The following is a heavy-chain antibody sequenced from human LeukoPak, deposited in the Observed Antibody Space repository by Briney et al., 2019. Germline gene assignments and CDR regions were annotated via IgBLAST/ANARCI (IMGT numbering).Heavy chain of an antibody. Sequence: GGSLRLSCAASGFTFSSYEMNWVRQAPGKGLEWVSYISSSGSIIYYTDSVKGRFTISRDNAKNSLYLQMSSLRAEDTAVYYCARDGRFGEFSYNWFDPWGQGTLVTVSS. J-gene: IGHJ5*02. CDR1: GFTFSSYE. CDR2: ISSSGSII. CDR3: ARDGRFGEFSYNWFDP. D-gene: IGHD3-10*01. V-gene: IGHV3-48*03.